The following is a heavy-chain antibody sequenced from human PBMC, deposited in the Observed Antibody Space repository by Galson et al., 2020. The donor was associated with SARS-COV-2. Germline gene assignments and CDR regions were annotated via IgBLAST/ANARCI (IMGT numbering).Heavy chain of an antibody. CDR2: ISYDGSNK. V-gene: IGHV3-30-3*01. CDR1: GFTFSSYA. D-gene: IGHD3-22*01. J-gene: IGHJ3*02. Sequence: GSLRLSCAASGFTFSSYAMHWVRQAPGKGLEWVAVISYDGSNKYYADSVKGRFTISRDNSKNTLYLQMNSLRAEDTAVYYCARASGGYYDAFDIWGQGTMVTVSS. CDR3: ARASGGYYDAFDI.